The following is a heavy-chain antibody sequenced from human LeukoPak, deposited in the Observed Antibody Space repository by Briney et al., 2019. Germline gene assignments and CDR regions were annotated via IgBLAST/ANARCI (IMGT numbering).Heavy chain of an antibody. Sequence: QAGGSLRLSCAASGFTFSSYGMHWVRQAPGKGLEWVAVISYDGGNKYYADSVKGRFTISRDNSKNTLYLQMNSLRAEDTAVYYCAKAGGYCSGGSCYRLHFDYWGQGTLVTVSS. CDR3: AKAGGYCSGGSCYRLHFDY. J-gene: IGHJ4*02. CDR2: ISYDGGNK. CDR1: GFTFSSYG. D-gene: IGHD2-15*01. V-gene: IGHV3-30*18.